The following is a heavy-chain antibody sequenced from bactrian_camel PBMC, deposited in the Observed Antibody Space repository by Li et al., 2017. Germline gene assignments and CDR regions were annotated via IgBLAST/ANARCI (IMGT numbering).Heavy chain of an antibody. D-gene: IGHD2*01. CDR3: AVLRAGVPWLREGRGYCYGRGQEQYYY. CDR2: IDTDGRT. V-gene: IGHV3S55*01. Sequence: HVQLVESGGASVQAGGSLRLSCPLSRVTAANYAAGWFRRTPKNERAGKEREGVAAIDTDGRTNYAGSVKGRFTISKDDAENILYLQMNNLRPEDTAKYYCAVLRAGVPWLREGRGYCYGRGQEQYYYWGQGTQVTVS. CDR1: RVTAANYA. J-gene: IGHJ4*01.